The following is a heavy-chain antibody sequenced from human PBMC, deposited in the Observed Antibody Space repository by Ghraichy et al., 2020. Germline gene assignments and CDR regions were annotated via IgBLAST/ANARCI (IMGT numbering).Heavy chain of an antibody. CDR1: GYSFTNYW. CDR3: ARSSEYSSSSGDY. J-gene: IGHJ4*02. CDR2: IYPGDSDT. D-gene: IGHD6-6*01. Sequence: GESLNISCKGSGYSFTNYWIAWVRQMPGKGLEWMGIIYPGDSDTRYSPSFEGQVTISADKSISTAYLQWSSLKASDTAMYYCARSSEYSSSSGDYWGQGTLVTVSS. V-gene: IGHV5-51*01.